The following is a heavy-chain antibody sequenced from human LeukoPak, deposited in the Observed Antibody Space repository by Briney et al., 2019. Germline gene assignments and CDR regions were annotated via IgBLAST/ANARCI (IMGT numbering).Heavy chain of an antibody. CDR3: ARVSMVRGVMRESWFDP. CDR2: IYYSGST. V-gene: IGHV4-59*01. J-gene: IGHJ5*02. CDR1: GGSISSYY. Sequence: SETLSLTCTVAGGSISSYYWSWIRQPPGKGLEWLGYIYYSGSTNYNPSLKSRVTISVDTSKNQFSLKLSSVTAADTAVYYCARVSMVRGVMRESWFDPWGQRTLVTVSS. D-gene: IGHD3-10*01.